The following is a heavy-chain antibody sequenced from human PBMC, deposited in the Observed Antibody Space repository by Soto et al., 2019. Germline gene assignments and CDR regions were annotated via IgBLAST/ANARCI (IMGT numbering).Heavy chain of an antibody. V-gene: IGHV3-72*01. CDR3: TVSRWAARAYYYYYGMDV. Sequence: EVQLVESGGGLVQPGGSLRLSCTGSGFTLSDHYIDWVRQAPGKGLEWVGRSRDKAQGYSTTYAASVKGRFTTSRDESKNSVYLQMNSLKTEDTGVYYCTVSRWAARAYYYYYGMDVWGQGATVTVSS. J-gene: IGHJ6*02. CDR2: SRDKAQGYST. D-gene: IGHD6-6*01. CDR1: GFTLSDHY.